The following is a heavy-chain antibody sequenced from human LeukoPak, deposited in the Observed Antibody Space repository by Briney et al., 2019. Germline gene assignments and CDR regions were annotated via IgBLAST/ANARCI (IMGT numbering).Heavy chain of an antibody. CDR1: GGTLSSYA. CDR3: ASGSGYDPYYYGMDV. Sequence: ASVKVSCKASGGTLSSYAISWVRQAPGQGLEWMGRIIPILGIANYAQKFQGRVTITADKSTSTAYMELSSLRSEDTAVYYCASGSGYDPYYYGMDVWGQGTTVTVSS. V-gene: IGHV1-69*04. J-gene: IGHJ6*02. D-gene: IGHD5-12*01. CDR2: IIPILGIA.